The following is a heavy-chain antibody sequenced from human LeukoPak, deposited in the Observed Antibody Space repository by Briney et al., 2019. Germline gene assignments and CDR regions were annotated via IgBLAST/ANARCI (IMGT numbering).Heavy chain of an antibody. J-gene: IGHJ6*02. CDR3: ARNLGRAAIPYYYYGMDV. Sequence: ASVKVSCTASGGTFSSYAISWVRQAPGQGLEWMGGIIPIFGTANYAQKFQGRVTITADESTSTAYMELSSLRSEDTAVYYCARNLGRAAIPYYYYGMDVWGQGTTVTVSS. V-gene: IGHV1-69*13. D-gene: IGHD2-2*01. CDR2: IIPIFGTA. CDR1: GGTFSSYA.